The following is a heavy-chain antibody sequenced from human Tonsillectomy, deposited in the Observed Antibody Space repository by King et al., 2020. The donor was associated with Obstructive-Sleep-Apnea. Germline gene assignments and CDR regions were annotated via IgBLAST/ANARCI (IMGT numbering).Heavy chain of an antibody. CDR2: ISAYNGNTNT. CDR3: ARVSTMVRRVIPRDSFDP. CDR1: GYTFSSYG. V-gene: IGHV1-18*04. Sequence: QLVQSGAEVKKPGASVKVSCKASGYTFSSYGISWVRQAPGQGLEWMGWISAYNGNTNTNYAQKLQGRVTMTTDTSTSTAYMELRSLRSDDTAVFYCARVSTMVRRVIPRDSFDPWGQGTLVTVSS. J-gene: IGHJ5*02. D-gene: IGHD3-10*01.